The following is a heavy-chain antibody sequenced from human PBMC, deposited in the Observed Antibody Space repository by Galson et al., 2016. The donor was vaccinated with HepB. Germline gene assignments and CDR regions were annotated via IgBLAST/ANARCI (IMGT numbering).Heavy chain of an antibody. J-gene: IGHJ5*02. D-gene: IGHD3-10*01. V-gene: IGHV6-1*01. Sequence: CAISGDSVSSISAAWNWIRQSPSRGLEWLGRTYYKSKWYSDYAVSVKGRISISPDTSKNQFSLQLNSVTPEDTAGYYCARDKGSYYGSGNYYSNWFDPWGQGTLVTVSS. CDR1: GDSVSSISAA. CDR3: ARDKGSYYGSGNYYSNWFDP. CDR2: TYYKSKWYS.